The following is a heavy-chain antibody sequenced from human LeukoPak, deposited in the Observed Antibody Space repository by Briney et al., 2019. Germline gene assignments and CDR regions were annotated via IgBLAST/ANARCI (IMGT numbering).Heavy chain of an antibody. CDR2: INHSGST. CDR1: GGSFSGYY. V-gene: IGHV4-34*01. Sequence: ASETLSLTCAVYGGSFSGYYWSWIRQPPGKGLEWIGEINHSGSTNYNPSLKSRVTISVDTSKNQFSLKLSSVTAADTAVYYCARDIVLIGPKQRFDPWGQGTLVTVS. D-gene: IGHD2-8*01. CDR3: ARDIVLIGPKQRFDP. J-gene: IGHJ5*02.